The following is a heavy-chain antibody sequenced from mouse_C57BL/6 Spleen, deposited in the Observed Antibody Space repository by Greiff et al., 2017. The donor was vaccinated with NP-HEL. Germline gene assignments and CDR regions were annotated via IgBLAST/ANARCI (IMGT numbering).Heavy chain of an antibody. CDR1: GYSFTGYF. J-gene: IGHJ3*01. CDR3: ARSYDGYSFAY. Sequence: DVQLQESGPELVKPGDSVKISCKASGYSFTGYFKNWVMQSHGKSLEWIGRINPYNGDTFYNQKFKGKATLTVDKSSSTAHMELRSLTSEDSAVYYCARSYDGYSFAYWGQGTLVTVSA. D-gene: IGHD2-3*01. V-gene: IGHV1-20*01. CDR2: INPYNGDT.